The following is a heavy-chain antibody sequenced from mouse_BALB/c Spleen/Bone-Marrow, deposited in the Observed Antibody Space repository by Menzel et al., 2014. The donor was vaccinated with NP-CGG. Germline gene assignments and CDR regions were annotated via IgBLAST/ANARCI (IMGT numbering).Heavy chain of an antibody. V-gene: IGHV3-1*02. Sequence: VQLKESGLDLVKPSQSLSLTCTVTGYSITSGYGWHWIRQFPGNKLEWMGYIHYRGSTDYNPSLKSRISITRDTSKNQFSLQLNSVTTEDKATYYCTRETTAVADFDYWGQGATLTVTS. CDR1: GYSITSGYG. D-gene: IGHD1-1*01. CDR3: TRETTAVADFDY. CDR2: IHYRGST. J-gene: IGHJ2*01.